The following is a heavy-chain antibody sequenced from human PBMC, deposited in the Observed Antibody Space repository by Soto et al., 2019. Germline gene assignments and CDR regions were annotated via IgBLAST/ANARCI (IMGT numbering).Heavy chain of an antibody. CDR3: ARGQMITFGGVIASVGY. J-gene: IGHJ4*02. V-gene: IGHV1-8*01. D-gene: IGHD3-16*02. CDR1: GYTFTSYD. Sequence: QVQLVQSGAEVKKPGASVKVSCKASGYTFTSYDINWVRQATGQGLEWMGWMNPNSGNTGYAQKFQGRVTMIRNTSISTAYMELSSLRSEDTAVYYCARGQMITFGGVIASVGYWGQGTLVTVSS. CDR2: MNPNSGNT.